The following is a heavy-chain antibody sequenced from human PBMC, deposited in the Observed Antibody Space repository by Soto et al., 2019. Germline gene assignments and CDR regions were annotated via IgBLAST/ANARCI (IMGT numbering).Heavy chain of an antibody. CDR2: INSDGSTT. D-gene: IGHD4-4*01. V-gene: IGHV3-74*01. J-gene: IGHJ5*02. CDR1: GFTFSSYW. Sequence: PGGSLRLSCAVSGFTFSSYWMHWVRQAPGKGLVWVSRINSDGSTTSYVDSVKGRFTISRDNAKNTLFLQMNSLRAEDTAVYYCAKDHSNWGWGPWGQGILVTVSS. CDR3: AKDHSNWGWGP.